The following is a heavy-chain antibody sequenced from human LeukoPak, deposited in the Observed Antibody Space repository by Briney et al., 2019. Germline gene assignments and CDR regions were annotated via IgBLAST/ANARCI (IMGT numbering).Heavy chain of an antibody. CDR2: IYYSGTT. V-gene: IGHV4-39*01. CDR3: TSGLGRMAGY. CDR1: GGSISSSSYY. J-gene: IGHJ4*02. Sequence: SETLSLTCTVSGGSISSSSYYWGWIRQPPGKGLEWIGNIYYSGTTYYNPSLKSRVAISVDTSKNQFSLKLNSATAADTAVYYCTSGLGRMAGYWGQGTLVTVSS. D-gene: IGHD6-19*01.